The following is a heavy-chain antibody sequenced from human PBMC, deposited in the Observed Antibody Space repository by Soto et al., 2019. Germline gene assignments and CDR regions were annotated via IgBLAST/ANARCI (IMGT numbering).Heavy chain of an antibody. Sequence: SQTLSLTCAISGDSVSSNSAAWNWIRQSPSRGLEWLGRTYYRSKWYNDYAVSVKSRITINPGTSKNQFSLQLNSVTPEDTAVYYCARAYYDFWSGLYGMDVWGQGTTVTVSS. CDR2: TYYRSKWYN. D-gene: IGHD3-3*01. CDR3: ARAYYDFWSGLYGMDV. CDR1: GDSVSSNSAA. J-gene: IGHJ6*02. V-gene: IGHV6-1*01.